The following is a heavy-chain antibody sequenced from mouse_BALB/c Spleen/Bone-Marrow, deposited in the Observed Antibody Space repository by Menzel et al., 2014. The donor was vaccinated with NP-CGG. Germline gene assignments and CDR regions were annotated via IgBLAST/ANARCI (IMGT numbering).Heavy chain of an antibody. V-gene: IGHV1S137*01. D-gene: IGHD2-4*01. CDR2: ISTYYGDA. CDR1: GYTFTDYT. CDR3: ARVITTGYYGMDY. J-gene: IGHJ4*01. Sequence: QVQLQQPGAELVRPGVSVKISCKGSGYTFTDYTMHWVKQSHAKSLEWIGVISTYYGDASYNQKFKGKATMTVDKSSSTAYMELARLTSEDSAIYYCARVITTGYYGMDYLGQGTSATVSS.